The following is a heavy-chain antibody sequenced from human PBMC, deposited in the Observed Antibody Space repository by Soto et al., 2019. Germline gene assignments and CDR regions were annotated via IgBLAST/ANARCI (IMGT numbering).Heavy chain of an antibody. CDR1: GFTFSEHY. CDR3: SRDPRLADY. J-gene: IGHJ4*02. CDR2: ISGGGDII. D-gene: IGHD6-25*01. Sequence: QVQLVESGGGLVKPGGSLRLSCAASGFTFSEHYMTWIRQAPGKGPEWLSYISGGGDIISYADSVKGRFIISRDNAKRSLYLQMNSLTVEDTAAYYCSRDPRLADYWGQGTLVTVSS. V-gene: IGHV3-11*01.